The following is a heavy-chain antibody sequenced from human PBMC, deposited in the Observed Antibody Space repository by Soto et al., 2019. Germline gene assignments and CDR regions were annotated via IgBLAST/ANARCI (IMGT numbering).Heavy chain of an antibody. J-gene: IGHJ3*02. V-gene: IGHV3-7*04. CDR2: IKEDGSEK. CDR1: GVTFSSYW. CDR3: VRGGIGYCRGGSCYYTALDI. Sequence: HPGGSLRLSCAASGVTFSSYWMSWVRQAPGKGLEWVANIKEDGSEKYYVDSVKGRFTVSRDNAKNSLYVQLNSRRVEDTAVYYFVRGGIGYCRGGSCYYTALDIWGPGTMVTVS. D-gene: IGHD2-15*01.